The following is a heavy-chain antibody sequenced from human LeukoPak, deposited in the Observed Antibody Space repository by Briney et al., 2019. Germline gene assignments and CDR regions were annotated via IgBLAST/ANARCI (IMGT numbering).Heavy chain of an antibody. J-gene: IGHJ6*02. V-gene: IGHV3-33*01. D-gene: IGHD5-18*01. CDR1: GFTFSSYG. Sequence: GRSLRLSCAASGFTFSSYGMHWVRQAPGKGLEWVAVIWYDGSNKYYADSVKGRFTISRDNSKNTLYLQMNSLRAEDTAVYYCARLRDTSMAHSYYGLDVWGQGTTVTVSS. CDR3: ARLRDTSMAHSYYGLDV. CDR2: IWYDGSNK.